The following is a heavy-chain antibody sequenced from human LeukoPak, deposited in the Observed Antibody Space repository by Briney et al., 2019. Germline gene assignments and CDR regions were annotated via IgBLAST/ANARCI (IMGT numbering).Heavy chain of an antibody. CDR3: AKEVAVAGTLSLDY. V-gene: IGHV3-30*18. CDR1: GFTFSDYG. Sequence: PGRSLRLSCAASGFTFSDYGMHWVRQAPGEGLEWVAVISYGGSNQYYADFVEGRFTISRDKSKNTLYLQMNSLRAEDTAVYYCAKEVAVAGTLSLDYWGQGTQVTISS. J-gene: IGHJ4*02. D-gene: IGHD6-19*01. CDR2: ISYGGSNQ.